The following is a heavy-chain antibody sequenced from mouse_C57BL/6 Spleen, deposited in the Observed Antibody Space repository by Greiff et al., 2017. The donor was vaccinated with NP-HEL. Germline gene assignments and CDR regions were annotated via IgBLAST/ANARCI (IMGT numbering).Heavy chain of an antibody. Sequence: EVKLMESGGGLVKPGGSLKLSCAASGFTFSDYGMHWVRQAPEKGLEWVAYISSGSSTIYYADTVKGRFTISRDNAKNTLFLQMTSLRSEDTAMYYCARGGANFYYFDYWGQGTTLTVSS. V-gene: IGHV5-17*01. CDR1: GFTFSDYG. D-gene: IGHD4-1*01. J-gene: IGHJ2*01. CDR2: ISSGSSTI. CDR3: ARGGANFYYFDY.